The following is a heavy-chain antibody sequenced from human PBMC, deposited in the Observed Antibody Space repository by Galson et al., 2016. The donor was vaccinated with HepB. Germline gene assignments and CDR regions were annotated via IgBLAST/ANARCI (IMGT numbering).Heavy chain of an antibody. V-gene: IGHV3-33*03. Sequence: SLRLSCAASGIPSSISGMHWVRQAPGKGLEWVAMIWSDGSSEYYADSVKGRFTISRDNPKSTLFLQMNSLRAEDTALYYCAKDKSGAVAGIGRLDHWGQGTLVSVSS. J-gene: IGHJ4*02. CDR2: IWSDGSSE. CDR3: AKDKSGAVAGIGRLDH. D-gene: IGHD6-13*01. CDR1: GIPSSISG.